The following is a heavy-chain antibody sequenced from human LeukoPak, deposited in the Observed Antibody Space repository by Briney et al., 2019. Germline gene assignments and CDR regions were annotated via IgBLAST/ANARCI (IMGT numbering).Heavy chain of an antibody. CDR2: IYYSGST. D-gene: IGHD2-21*02. CDR1: GGSISSSSYY. J-gene: IGHJ6*02. CDR3: ARGDCGGDCYPYYYYGMDV. Sequence: SETLSLTCTVSGGSISSSSYYWGWIRQPPGKGLEWIGSIYYSGSTYYNPSLKSRVTISVDTSKNQFSLKLSSVTAADTAVYYCARGDCGGDCYPYYYYGMDVWGQGTTVTVSS. V-gene: IGHV4-39*07.